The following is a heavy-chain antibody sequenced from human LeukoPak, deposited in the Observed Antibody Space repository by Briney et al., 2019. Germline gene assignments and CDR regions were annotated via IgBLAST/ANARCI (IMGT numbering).Heavy chain of an antibody. CDR1: GGSISSYY. J-gene: IGHJ4*02. Sequence: TLSLTCTVSGGSISSYYWSWIRQPPGKALEWLARIDWDDDKYYSTSLKTRLTISKDTSKNQVVLTMTNMDPVDTATYYCARKLLGSGGLDYWGQGTLVTVSS. CDR2: IDWDDDK. CDR3: ARKLLGSGGLDY. D-gene: IGHD3-10*01. V-gene: IGHV2-70*11.